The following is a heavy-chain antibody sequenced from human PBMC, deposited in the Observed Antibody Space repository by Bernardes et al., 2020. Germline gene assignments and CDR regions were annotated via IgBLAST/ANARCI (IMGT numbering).Heavy chain of an antibody. CDR1: GFTFSSYW. CDR2: ISGSGNTT. CDR3: AKDDDRPLFGAPGFDS. Sequence: GGSLRLSCVASGFTFSSYWMSWVRQAPGKGLEWVSGISGSGNTTYYADSVKGRFTISRDNSKNTLFLQMDSLRAEDTAVYYCAKDDDRPLFGAPGFDSWGQGTLVTVSS. D-gene: IGHD3-3*01. J-gene: IGHJ4*02. V-gene: IGHV3-23*01.